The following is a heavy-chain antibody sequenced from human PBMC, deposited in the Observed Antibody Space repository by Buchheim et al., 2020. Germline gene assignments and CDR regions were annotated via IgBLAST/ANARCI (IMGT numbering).Heavy chain of an antibody. CDR1: GFTFSSYG. CDR2: ISYDGSNK. V-gene: IGHV3-30*18. CDR3: AKDHDYGDYLLDY. Sequence: QVQLVESGGGVVQPGRSLRLSCAASGFTFSSYGMHWVRQAPGKGLEWVAVISYDGSNKYYADSVKGRFTISRDNSKNTLYLQMNSLRAEDTAVYYCAKDHDYGDYLLDYWGQGTL. J-gene: IGHJ4*02. D-gene: IGHD4-17*01.